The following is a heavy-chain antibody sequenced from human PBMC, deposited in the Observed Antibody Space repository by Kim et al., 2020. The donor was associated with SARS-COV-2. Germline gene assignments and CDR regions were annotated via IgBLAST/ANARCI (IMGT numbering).Heavy chain of an antibody. CDR2: ISYDGSNK. CDR1: GFTFSSYA. V-gene: IGHV3-30*04. Sequence: GGSLRLSCAASGFTFSSYAMHWVRQAPGKGLEWVAVISYDGSNKYYADSVKGRFTISRDNSKNTLYLQMNSLGAEDTAVYYCARDSTLYYYDSSGYPTFDYWGQGTLVTVSS. J-gene: IGHJ4*02. D-gene: IGHD3-22*01. CDR3: ARDSTLYYYDSSGYPTFDY.